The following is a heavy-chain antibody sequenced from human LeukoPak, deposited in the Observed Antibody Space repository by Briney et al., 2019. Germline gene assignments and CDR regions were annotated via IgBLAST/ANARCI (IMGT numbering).Heavy chain of an antibody. CDR2: IYDSAAA. J-gene: IGHJ4*02. CDR1: GGSISPLY. V-gene: IGHV4-59*11. D-gene: IGHD3-10*01. CDR3: ARGGVAAKYYFDY. Sequence: PSETLSLTCTVSGGSISPLYWSWIRQPPGKGLEFIGYIYDSAAANYNPSLKSRVTLSVDTSKNQFSLKLSSVTAADTAVYYCARGGVAAKYYFDYWGQGTLVTVSS.